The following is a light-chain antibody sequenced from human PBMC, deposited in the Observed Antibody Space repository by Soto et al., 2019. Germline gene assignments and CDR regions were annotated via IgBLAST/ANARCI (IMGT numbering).Light chain of an antibody. V-gene: IGKV1-39*01. Sequence: DIQMTQSPSSLSASVGDRVTITCRASQTIINYLNWYQQKPGKAPNLLIYDSSSLLSGVPSRFSGSGSGTEFTLTINSLQPEDFATYFCQQSHEAPFTFGGGTRVQIE. J-gene: IGKJ4*01. CDR3: QQSHEAPFT. CDR1: QTIINY. CDR2: DSS.